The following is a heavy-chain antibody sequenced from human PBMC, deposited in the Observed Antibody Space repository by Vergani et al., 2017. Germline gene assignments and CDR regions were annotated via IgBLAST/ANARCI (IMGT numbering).Heavy chain of an antibody. D-gene: IGHD6-6*01. CDR1: GASMSSVGYY. J-gene: IGHJ6*03. CDR2: ILGSGTA. CDR3: ARGRSSSGRYYYYYMDV. V-gene: IGHV4-61*02. Sequence: QVQLQESGPGLVKPSQTLSLTCTVSGASMSSVGYYWTWIRQSAGKRLEWIGDILGSGTANYNPSLKSRVTMSVDTSQNQFSLKLRSVTAADTAVYYCARGRSSSGRYYYYYMDVWGKGTTVTVSS.